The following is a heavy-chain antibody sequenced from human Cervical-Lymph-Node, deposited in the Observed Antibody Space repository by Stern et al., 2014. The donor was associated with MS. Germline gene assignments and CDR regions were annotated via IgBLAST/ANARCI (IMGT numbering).Heavy chain of an antibody. D-gene: IGHD6-13*01. CDR3: ARRRAAAGAVLFDY. CDR1: GGSISSSSYY. V-gene: IGHV4-39*01. CDR2: IYYSGST. J-gene: IGHJ4*02. Sequence: QVQLQESGPGLVKPSETLSLTCTVSGGSISSSSYYWGWIRQPPGKGLEWIGRIYYSGSTYYNPSLKSRVTISVDTSKNQFSLKLSSVTAADTAVYYCARRRAAAGAVLFDYWGQGTLVTVSS.